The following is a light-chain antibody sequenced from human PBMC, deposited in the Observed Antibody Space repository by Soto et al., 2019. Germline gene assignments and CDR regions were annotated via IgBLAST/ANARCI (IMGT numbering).Light chain of an antibody. Sequence: QSALTQPRSVSGSPGQSVAISCTGTSRDVDAYDFVSWYQHHPGKAPKLIISEVSKRPSGVSHRFSGSKSGNTASLTISGLQAADEADYFCCSFAGSFYVFGTGTKLPV. V-gene: IGLV2-11*01. CDR3: CSFAGSFYV. J-gene: IGLJ1*01. CDR1: SRDVDAYDF. CDR2: EVS.